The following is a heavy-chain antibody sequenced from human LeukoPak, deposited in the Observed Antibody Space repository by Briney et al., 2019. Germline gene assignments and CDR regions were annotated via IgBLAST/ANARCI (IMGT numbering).Heavy chain of an antibody. Sequence: GGSLRLSCAASGFTFSDYYMSWIRQAPGKGLEWVSYISSSGSTIYYADSVKGRFTISRVNAKNSLYLQMNSLRAEDTAVYHCARDPVRYCSSTSCSTPPGGWFDPWGQGTLVTVSS. V-gene: IGHV3-11*01. CDR1: GFTFSDYY. J-gene: IGHJ5*02. CDR3: ARDPVRYCSSTSCSTPPGGWFDP. D-gene: IGHD2-2*01. CDR2: ISSSGSTI.